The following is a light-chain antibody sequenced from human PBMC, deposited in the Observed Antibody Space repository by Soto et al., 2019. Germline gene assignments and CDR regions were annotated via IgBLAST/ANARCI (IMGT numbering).Light chain of an antibody. CDR1: QPLNNN. J-gene: IGKJ1*01. CDR2: GAS. CDR3: QQYDKSRT. Sequence: THAPANLSWSETYLAPLSCRAGQPLNNNVAWYQHKPGQAPRLLIYGASTRATGISDRFSGSGSGTEFTLTISSLQSEDFAVYYCQQYDKSRTFGQGTKVEIK. V-gene: IGKV3-15*01.